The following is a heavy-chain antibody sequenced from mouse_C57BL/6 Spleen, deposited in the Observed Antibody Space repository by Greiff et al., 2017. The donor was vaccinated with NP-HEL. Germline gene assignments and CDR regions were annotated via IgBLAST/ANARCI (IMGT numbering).Heavy chain of an antibody. CDR3: AKNGGTGTFYYAMDY. D-gene: IGHD4-1*01. CDR2: IWRGGST. Sequence: VQLQQSGPGLVQPSQSLSITCTVSGFSLTSYGVHWVRQSPGKGLEWLGVIWRGGSTDYNAAFMSRLSITKDNSQSQVFFNMTSLQADDTAIYYYAKNGGTGTFYYAMDYWGQGTSVTVSS. CDR1: GFSLTSYG. V-gene: IGHV2-5*01. J-gene: IGHJ4*01.